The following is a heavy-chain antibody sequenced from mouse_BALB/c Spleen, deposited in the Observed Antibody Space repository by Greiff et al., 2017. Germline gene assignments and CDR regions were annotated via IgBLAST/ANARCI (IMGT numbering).Heavy chain of an antibody. Sequence: VQLKQSGAELVKPGASVKLSCTASGFNIKDTYMHWVKQRPEQGLEWIGWIDPENGNTIYDPKFQGKASITADTSSNTAYLQLSSLTSEDTAVYYCARRGYGSSFSAWFAYWGQGTLVTVSA. CDR3: ARRGYGSSFSAWFAY. V-gene: IGHV14-3*02. D-gene: IGHD1-1*01. J-gene: IGHJ3*01. CDR1: GFNIKDTY. CDR2: IDPENGNT.